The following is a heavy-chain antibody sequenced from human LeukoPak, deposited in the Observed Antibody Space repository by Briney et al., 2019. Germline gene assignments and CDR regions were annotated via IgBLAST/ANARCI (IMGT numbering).Heavy chain of an antibody. V-gene: IGHV3-7*03. CDR2: IKQDGSEK. Sequence: GGSLRLSCAASGFTFSTYWMSWVRQAPGKGLEWVANIKQDGSEKYYVDSVKGRFTISRDNAKNSLYLQMNRLRAEDAAVYYCARDPDGDYVGAFDILGQGTMVTVSS. CDR1: GFTFSTYW. D-gene: IGHD4-17*01. J-gene: IGHJ3*02. CDR3: ARDPDGDYVGAFDI.